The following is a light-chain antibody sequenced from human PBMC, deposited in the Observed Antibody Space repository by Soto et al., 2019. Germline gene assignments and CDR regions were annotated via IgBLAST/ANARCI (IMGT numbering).Light chain of an antibody. CDR2: GAS. Sequence: EIVMTQSPASLSVSPGERATLSCRASQSVSRTLAWYQQKPGQAPRLLIYGASTRATGIPARFSGRGSGTDFTLTISSPQSEDFAVYYCQQYDSWRYTFGQGTK. CDR3: QQYDSWRYT. J-gene: IGKJ2*01. CDR1: QSVSRT. V-gene: IGKV3-15*01.